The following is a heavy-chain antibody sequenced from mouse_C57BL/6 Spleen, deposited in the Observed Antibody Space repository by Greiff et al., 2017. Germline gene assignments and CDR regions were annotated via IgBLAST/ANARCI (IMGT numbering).Heavy chain of an antibody. Sequence: QVQLQQPGTELVKPGASVKLSCKASGYTFTSYWMHWVKQRPGQGLEWIGDINPSNGATNYNDKFKSKATLTVDKSSSTPYMQLMRLTSEDSAVYDCARRDYDFDYWGQGTTLTVSS. CDR2: INPSNGAT. CDR1: GYTFTSYW. D-gene: IGHD2-4*01. J-gene: IGHJ2*01. V-gene: IGHV1-53*01. CDR3: ARRDYDFDY.